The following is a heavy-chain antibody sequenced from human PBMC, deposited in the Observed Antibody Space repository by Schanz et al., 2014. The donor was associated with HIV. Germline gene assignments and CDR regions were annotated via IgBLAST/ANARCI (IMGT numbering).Heavy chain of an antibody. CDR3: AREGYDFWSGSYYFDY. V-gene: IGHV3-30*03. CDR1: GFTFSSYG. CDR2: KSYDGSNK. D-gene: IGHD3-3*01. Sequence: VPLLESGGGLAQPGGSQRLSCAASGFTFSSYGMHWVRQAPGKGLEWAAVKSYDGSNKYYADSVKGRFTISRDNSKNTLYLQMNSLRAEDTAVYYCAREGYDFWSGSYYFDYWGQGTLVTVSS. J-gene: IGHJ4*02.